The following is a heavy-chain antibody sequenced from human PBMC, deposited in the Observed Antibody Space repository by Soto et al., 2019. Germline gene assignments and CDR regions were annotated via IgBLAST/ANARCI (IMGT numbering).Heavy chain of an antibody. D-gene: IGHD4-17*01. CDR3: ARGSAYSDYDLEY. CDR2: ISYDGSNK. CDR1: GFTFSSYG. J-gene: IGHJ4*02. Sequence: GGSLRLSCAASGFTFSSYGMHWVRQAPGKGLEWVAVISYDGSNKYYADSVKGRFTISRDNSKNTLYLQMNSLRAEDTAVYYCARGSAYSDYDLEYWGQGTLVTVSS. V-gene: IGHV3-30*03.